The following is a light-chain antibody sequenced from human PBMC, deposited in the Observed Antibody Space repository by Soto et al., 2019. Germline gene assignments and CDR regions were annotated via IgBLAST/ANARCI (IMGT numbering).Light chain of an antibody. CDR3: QHGGT. CDR2: DAS. CDR1: QSVSNN. J-gene: IGKJ5*01. V-gene: IGKV3-11*01. Sequence: EIVLTQSPATLSLSPGERATVSCRASQSVSNNLGWYQQKPGQAPRLLIYDASNRATGIPARFSGSGSGTAFTLTIISLEPDDFAVYYCQHGGTFGPGTRLEIK.